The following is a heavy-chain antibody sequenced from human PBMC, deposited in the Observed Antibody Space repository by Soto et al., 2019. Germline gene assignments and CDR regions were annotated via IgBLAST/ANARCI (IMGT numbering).Heavy chain of an antibody. CDR3: ARVLVVVAAADAFDI. J-gene: IGHJ3*02. V-gene: IGHV1-69*05. CDR1: GGTLSSYA. CDR2: IIPSFGTT. Sequence: GASVKVSCKVSGGTLSSYAINWVRQAPGQGLEWMGRIIPSFGTTNYAQKFQGRATMTRDTSTSTVYMELSSLRSEDTAVYYCARVLVVVAAADAFDIWGQGTVVTVSS. D-gene: IGHD2-15*01.